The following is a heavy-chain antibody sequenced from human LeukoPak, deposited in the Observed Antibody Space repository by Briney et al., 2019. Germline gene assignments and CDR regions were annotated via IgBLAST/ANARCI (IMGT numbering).Heavy chain of an antibody. CDR3: ARVWDIVQWSYYYYGMDV. V-gene: IGHV3-30*04. J-gene: IGHJ6*02. Sequence: GGSLRLSCAASGFTFSSHAMHWVRQAPGKGLEWVAFISYDGSITSHADSVKGRFTISRDNSKNSLYLQMNSLRAEDTAVYYCARVWDIVQWSYYYYGMDVWAKGPRSPSP. D-gene: IGHD2-8*01. CDR2: ISYDGSIT. CDR1: GFTFSSHA.